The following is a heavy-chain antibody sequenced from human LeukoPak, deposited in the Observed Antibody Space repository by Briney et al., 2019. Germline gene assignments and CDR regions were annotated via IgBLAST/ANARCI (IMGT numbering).Heavy chain of an antibody. D-gene: IGHD2-2*02. J-gene: IGHJ4*02. CDR2: ISTYNGNT. V-gene: IGHV1-18*01. Sequence: ASVKVSCKASGSTFTSYGISWVRQAPGQGLEWVGWISTYNGNTNYAQKLQGRVTMTTDTSTSTAYMELRSLRSDDTAVYYCARDGGIVVVPPAIPGIGLPDYWGQGTLVTVSS. CDR1: GSTFTSYG. CDR3: ARDGGIVVVPPAIPGIGLPDY.